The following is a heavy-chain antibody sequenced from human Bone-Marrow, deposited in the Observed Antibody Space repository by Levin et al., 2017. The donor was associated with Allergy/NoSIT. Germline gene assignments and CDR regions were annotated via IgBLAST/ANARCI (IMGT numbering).Heavy chain of an antibody. CDR2: IYYSGST. J-gene: IGHJ4*02. Sequence: SQTLSLTCTVSGGSISSGDYYWSWIRQPPGKGLEWIGYIYYSGSTYYNPSLKSRVTISVDTSKNQFSLKLSSVTAADTAVYYCARAGFWSGYERGIDYWGQGTLVTVSS. CDR1: GGSISSGDYY. CDR3: ARAGFWSGYERGIDY. V-gene: IGHV4-30-4*01. D-gene: IGHD3-3*01.